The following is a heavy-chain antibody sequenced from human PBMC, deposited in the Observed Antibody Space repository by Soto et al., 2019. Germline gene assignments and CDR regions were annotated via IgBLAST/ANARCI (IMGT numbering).Heavy chain of an antibody. CDR2: TYYRSKWYN. D-gene: IGHD6-13*01. V-gene: IGHV6-1*01. Sequence: SQTLSLTCGISGDSVSSNSAAWNWIRQSPSRGLEWLGRTYYRSKWYNDYAVSVKSRITINPDTSKNQFSLQLYSVTPEDTAVYYCARDHGYSSTWYLKYWFGPWGQGTLVTVSS. CDR3: ARDHGYSSTWYLKYWFGP. J-gene: IGHJ5*02. CDR1: GDSVSSNSAA.